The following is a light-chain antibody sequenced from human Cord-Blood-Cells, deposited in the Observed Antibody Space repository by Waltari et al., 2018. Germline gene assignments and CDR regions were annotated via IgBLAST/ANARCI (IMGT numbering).Light chain of an antibody. V-gene: IGKV1-39*01. CDR2: AAS. J-gene: IGKJ4*01. CDR3: QQSYSTPLT. CDR1: QSISSY. Sequence: DIQMTQSPSSLSASVGDRVTITCRASQSISSYLNWYQQKPGKAPKLLIYAASSLQSGVPSRVSGSGSGTYCTLTISSLQPEDFATYYCQQSYSTPLTFGGGTKVEIK.